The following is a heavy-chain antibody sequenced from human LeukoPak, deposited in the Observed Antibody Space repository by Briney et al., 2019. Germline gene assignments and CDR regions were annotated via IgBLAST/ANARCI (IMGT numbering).Heavy chain of an antibody. Sequence: SETLSLTCSVSGGSITSGRYYWTWIRQPAGKGLEWIGRLYTNDDTNYDPSLESRVSISVDTSKSQFYLQLTSVTAADTAVYFCARGVVTDDYYMDVWGKGITVIVSS. CDR1: GGSITSGRYY. D-gene: IGHD2-21*02. J-gene: IGHJ6*03. V-gene: IGHV4-61*02. CDR3: ARGVVTDDYYMDV. CDR2: LYTNDDT.